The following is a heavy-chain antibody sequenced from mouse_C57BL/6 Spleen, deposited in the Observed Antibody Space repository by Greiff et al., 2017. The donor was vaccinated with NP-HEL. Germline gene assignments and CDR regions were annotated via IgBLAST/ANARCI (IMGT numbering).Heavy chain of an antibody. CDR1: GYTFTSYW. CDR2: IYPSDSET. Sequence: QVQLQQPGAELVRPGSSVKLSCKASGYTFTSYWMDWVKQRPGQGLEWIGNIYPSDSETHYNQKFKDKATLTVEKSSSTAYMQLSSLTSEDSAVYDCARSGYFYYAMDYWGQGTSVTVSS. V-gene: IGHV1-61*01. J-gene: IGHJ4*01. D-gene: IGHD2-3*01. CDR3: ARSGYFYYAMDY.